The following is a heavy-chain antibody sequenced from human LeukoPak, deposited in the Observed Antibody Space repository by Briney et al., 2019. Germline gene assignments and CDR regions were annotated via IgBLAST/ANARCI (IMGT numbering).Heavy chain of an antibody. J-gene: IGHJ5*02. Sequence: GGSLRLSCAASGFTFSSYSMNWVRQAPGKGLEWVSSISSSSSYIYYADSVKGRFTISRDNAKNSLYLQMDSLRAEDTAVYYCARDGPTYYDFWSGYYTEQNWFDPWGQGTLVTVSS. CDR1: GFTFSSYS. V-gene: IGHV3-21*01. CDR3: ARDGPTYYDFWSGYYTEQNWFDP. CDR2: ISSSSSYI. D-gene: IGHD3-3*01.